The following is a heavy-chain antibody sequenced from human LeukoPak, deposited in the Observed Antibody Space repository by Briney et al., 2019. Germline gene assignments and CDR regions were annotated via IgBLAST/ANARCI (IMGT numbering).Heavy chain of an antibody. CDR2: ISTASRYI. D-gene: IGHD1-26*01. V-gene: IGHV3-21*06. Sequence: KSGGSLRLSCAASGFTFSRYSMNWVRQAPGKGLEWVSSISTASRYIYYADSVKGRFTISRDNAKSLLYLQMNNLRAEDTAVYYCARVIEDSGSYFCDYWGQGTLVTVSS. J-gene: IGHJ4*02. CDR3: ARVIEDSGSYFCDY. CDR1: GFTFSRYS.